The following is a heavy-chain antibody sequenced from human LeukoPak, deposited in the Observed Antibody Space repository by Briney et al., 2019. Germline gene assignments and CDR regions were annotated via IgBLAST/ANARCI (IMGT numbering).Heavy chain of an antibody. D-gene: IGHD2-2*01. CDR1: GGSISSSSYY. Sequence: PSETLSHTCTVSGGSISSSSYYWSWIRQPAGKGPEWIGRIYTSGSTNYNPSLKSRVTISVDTSKNQFSLKLSSVTAADTAVYYCARDRCCCSTSGTHNWFDPWGQGTLVTVSS. V-gene: IGHV4-61*02. CDR2: IYTSGST. CDR3: ARDRCCCSTSGTHNWFDP. J-gene: IGHJ5*02.